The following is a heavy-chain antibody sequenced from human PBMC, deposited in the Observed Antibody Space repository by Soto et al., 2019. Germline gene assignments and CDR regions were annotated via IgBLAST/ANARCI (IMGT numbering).Heavy chain of an antibody. Sequence: QVRLVQSGAELKRPGASVKASCKASGYTFTTSGSNWVRKAPGQGLEWMGWISPYNGDTNYAQNFQGRVTLTTDTSTSTAYMELRSLTSDDTAIYYCARTPRAQMIVLEAATRFDYWGQGTLVTVSS. V-gene: IGHV1-18*04. CDR2: ISPYNGDT. J-gene: IGHJ4*02. CDR3: ARTPRAQMIVLEAATRFDY. D-gene: IGHD2-15*01. CDR1: GYTFTTSG.